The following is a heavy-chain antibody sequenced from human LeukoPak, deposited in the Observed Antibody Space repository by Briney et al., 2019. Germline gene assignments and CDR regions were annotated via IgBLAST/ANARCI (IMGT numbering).Heavy chain of an antibody. CDR2: IYSGGST. CDR1: GFTVSSNY. V-gene: IGHV3-66*02. Sequence: GGSLRLSCAASGFTVSSNYMSWVRQAPGKGLEWVSVIYSGGSTYYADSVKGRFTISRDNSKNTLYLQMNSLRAEDTAVYYCARDDLYCSGGSCYSDVWGKGTTVTVSS. CDR3: ARDDLYCSGGSCYSDV. D-gene: IGHD2-15*01. J-gene: IGHJ6*04.